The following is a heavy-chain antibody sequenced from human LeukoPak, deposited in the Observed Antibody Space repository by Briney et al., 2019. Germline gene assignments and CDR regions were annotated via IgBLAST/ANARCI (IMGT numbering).Heavy chain of an antibody. Sequence: ASETLSLTCTVSGGSISRYYWSWIRQPPGKGLEWIGYKDYSGSTNYNRSLKSRVTISVDTSKNQFSLKLSSVTAADTAVYYCARGREGNDGDAFDIWGHGTMVTVSS. J-gene: IGHJ3*02. V-gene: IGHV4-59*01. CDR2: KDYSGST. CDR1: GGSISRYY. D-gene: IGHD1-1*01. CDR3: ARGREGNDGDAFDI.